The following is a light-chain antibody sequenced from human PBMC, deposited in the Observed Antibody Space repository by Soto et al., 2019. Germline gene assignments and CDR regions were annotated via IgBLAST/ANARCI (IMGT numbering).Light chain of an antibody. V-gene: IGLV1-40*01. Sequence: QSALTQPPSVSGAPGQRVTISCTGSSSNIGAGYDVHWYQLLPGTAPKLLIYGNSNRPSGVPDRFSGSKSGTSASLAITGLQAEDEADYYCQSYDSSLSTPVFGGGTKLTVL. CDR3: QSYDSSLSTPV. CDR1: SSNIGAGYD. CDR2: GNS. J-gene: IGLJ2*01.